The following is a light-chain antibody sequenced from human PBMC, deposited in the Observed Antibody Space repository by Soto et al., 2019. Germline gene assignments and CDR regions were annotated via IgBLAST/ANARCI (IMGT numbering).Light chain of an antibody. J-gene: IGKJ1*01. Sequence: EIVLTQSPGTLSLSPGERATLSCRASQSVSSSYLAWYQQKPGQAPRLLIHGASSRATGIPDRFSGSGSGTDFTLTISRLEPEDFGVYYCQQYGNSRPWTFGQGTKVEIK. V-gene: IGKV3-20*01. CDR1: QSVSSSY. CDR3: QQYGNSRPWT. CDR2: GAS.